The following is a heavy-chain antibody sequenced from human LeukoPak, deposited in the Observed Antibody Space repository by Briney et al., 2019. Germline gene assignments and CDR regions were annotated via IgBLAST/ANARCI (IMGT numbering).Heavy chain of an antibody. D-gene: IGHD3-3*01. Sequence: SVKVSCKASGGTFSSYTISWVRQAPGQGHEWMGRIIPILGIANYAQKFQGRVTITADKSTSTAYMELSSLRSEDTAVYYCARGLTIFGVVINYMDVWGKGTTVTVSS. J-gene: IGHJ6*03. V-gene: IGHV1-69*02. CDR2: IIPILGIA. CDR3: ARGLTIFGVVINYMDV. CDR1: GGTFSSYT.